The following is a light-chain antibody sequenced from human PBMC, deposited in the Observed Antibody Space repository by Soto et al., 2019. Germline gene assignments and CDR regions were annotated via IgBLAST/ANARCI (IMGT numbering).Light chain of an antibody. CDR2: YDS. CDR1: NIGSKS. Sequence: SYEPTLPPSVSVAPGQTARITCGGNNIGSKSVNWYHQKPGQAPVLGVYYDSDRPSGIPERFSGSNSGNTATLPISRVEAGDEADYYCQVWDSSSDHDVFGTGTTVTV. J-gene: IGLJ1*01. CDR3: QVWDSSSDHDV. V-gene: IGLV3-21*02.